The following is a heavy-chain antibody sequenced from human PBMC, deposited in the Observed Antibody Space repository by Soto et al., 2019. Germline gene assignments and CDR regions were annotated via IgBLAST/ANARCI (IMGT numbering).Heavy chain of an antibody. Sequence: SVKVSCKASGFTFTSSAVQWVRQARGQRLVWIGWIVVGIGNTNYAQKFLERVTIIRSMSTDTAYMERSSLRSEYTAVHYCWVGADDYGDLLNCLDPWRQGTMVTVSS. CDR3: WVGADDYGDLLNCLDP. CDR2: IVVGIGNT. D-gene: IGHD4-17*01. V-gene: IGHV1-58*01. CDR1: GFTFTSSA. J-gene: IGHJ5*01.